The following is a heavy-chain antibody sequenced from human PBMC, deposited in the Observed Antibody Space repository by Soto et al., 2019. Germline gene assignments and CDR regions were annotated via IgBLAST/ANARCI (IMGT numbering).Heavy chain of an antibody. V-gene: IGHV3-23*01. Sequence: HPGGSLTLPCQPSGLTFSTYAMVWVRQAAGKGLEWVSVVSSGGGTHDADSVKGRFTVSSDHSKNTLSLDINSPRADDTPAYYCAKRRGAGGRLDDWGQGAMVTVSS. CDR3: AKRRGAGGRLDD. J-gene: IGHJ4*02. D-gene: IGHD2-15*01. CDR2: VSSGGGT. CDR1: GLTFSTYA.